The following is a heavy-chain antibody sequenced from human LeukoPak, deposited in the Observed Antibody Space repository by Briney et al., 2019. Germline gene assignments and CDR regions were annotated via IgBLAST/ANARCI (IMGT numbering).Heavy chain of an antibody. V-gene: IGHV3-23*01. Sequence: GGSLRLSCTASGFTFNNYAMTWVRQAPGKGLEWVSTITGSGASTNYADSVKGRFTISRDNAKKSLYLQMNSLRDEDTAVYYCARDFFAFGGVIALLDYWGQGTLVTVSS. D-gene: IGHD3-16*02. CDR3: ARDFFAFGGVIALLDY. J-gene: IGHJ4*02. CDR2: ITGSGAST. CDR1: GFTFNNYA.